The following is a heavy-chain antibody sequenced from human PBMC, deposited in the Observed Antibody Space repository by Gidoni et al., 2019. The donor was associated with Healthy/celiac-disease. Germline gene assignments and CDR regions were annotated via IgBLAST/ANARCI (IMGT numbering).Heavy chain of an antibody. V-gene: IGHV4-59*01. D-gene: IGHD6-13*01. CDR1: GGSISSYY. J-gene: IGHJ4*02. CDR2: IYYSGST. Sequence: QVQLQESGPGLVKPSETLSLTCTVSGGSISSYYWSWIRQPPGKGLEWIGYIYYSGSTNYNPSLKSRVTISVDTSKNQFSLKLSSVTAADTAVYYCASQRIAAAGIFNYWGQGTLVTVSS. CDR3: ASQRIAAAGIFNY.